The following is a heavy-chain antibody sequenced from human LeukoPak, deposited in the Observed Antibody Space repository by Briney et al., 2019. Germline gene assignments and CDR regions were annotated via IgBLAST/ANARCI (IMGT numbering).Heavy chain of an antibody. D-gene: IGHD1-26*01. V-gene: IGHV3-21*01. CDR3: AREVVGATGEY. CDR1: GFTFSSYW. CDR2: ISSSSSYI. J-gene: IGHJ4*02. Sequence: GGSLRLSCAASGFTFSSYWMHWVRQAPGKGLEWVSSISSSSSYIYYADSVKGRFTISRDNAKNSLYLQMNSLRAEDTAVYYCAREVVGATGEYWGQGTLVTVSS.